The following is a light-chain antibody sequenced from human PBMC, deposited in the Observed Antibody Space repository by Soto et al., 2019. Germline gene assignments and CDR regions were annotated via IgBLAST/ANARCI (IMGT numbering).Light chain of an antibody. CDR1: SSDVGGYNY. J-gene: IGLJ2*01. CDR2: DVS. Sequence: QAVVTQPASVSGSPGQSITISCTGTSSDVGGYNYVSWYQQYPGKAPKLMIYDVSNRPSGVSNRFSGYKSGNTASLTISGLQAEDEADYYCSSYTGSSTLVFGGGTKVTV. V-gene: IGLV2-14*01. CDR3: SSYTGSSTLV.